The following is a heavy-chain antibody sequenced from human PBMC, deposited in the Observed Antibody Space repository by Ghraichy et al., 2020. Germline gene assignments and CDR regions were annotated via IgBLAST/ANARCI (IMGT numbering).Heavy chain of an antibody. Sequence: TLSLTCTVSGGSISSYYWSWIRQPPGKGLEWIGYIYYSGSTNYNPSLKSRVTISVDTSKNQFSLKLSSVTAADTAVYYCARSVPSLGYCSSTSCYTGPTDFDYWGQGTLVTVSS. J-gene: IGHJ4*02. CDR2: IYYSGST. V-gene: IGHV4-59*01. CDR3: ARSVPSLGYCSSTSCYTGPTDFDY. D-gene: IGHD2-2*02. CDR1: GGSISSYY.